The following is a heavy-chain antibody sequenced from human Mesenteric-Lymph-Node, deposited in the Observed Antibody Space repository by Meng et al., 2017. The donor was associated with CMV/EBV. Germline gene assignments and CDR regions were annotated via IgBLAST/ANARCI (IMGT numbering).Heavy chain of an antibody. CDR3: ARSPFYDFWSGYYYGMDV. J-gene: IGHJ6*02. Sequence: SGPTLVKPTQTLTLTCTFSGFSLSTSGMCVSWVRQPPGKALEWLALIDWDDDKYYSTSLKTRLTISKDTSKNQVVLTMTNMDPVDTATYYCARSPFYDFWSGYYYGMDVWGQGTTVTVSS. D-gene: IGHD3-3*01. CDR1: GFSLSTSGMC. CDR2: IDWDDDK. V-gene: IGHV2-70*20.